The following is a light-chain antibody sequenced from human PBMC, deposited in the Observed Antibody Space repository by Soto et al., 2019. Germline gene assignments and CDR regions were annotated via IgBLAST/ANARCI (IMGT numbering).Light chain of an antibody. CDR1: LSVASN. J-gene: IGKJ2*01. V-gene: IGKV3-15*01. CDR2: GAS. CDR3: QEYNNWPLVGYT. Sequence: IVMTQSPATLSVSPGERATLSCRASLSVASNLAWYQQKPGQAPRLLIYGASTRVPGVPDRFSGRGSGTEFTLTITSLQSEDFAVYYCQEYNNWPLVGYTFGQGTRLESK.